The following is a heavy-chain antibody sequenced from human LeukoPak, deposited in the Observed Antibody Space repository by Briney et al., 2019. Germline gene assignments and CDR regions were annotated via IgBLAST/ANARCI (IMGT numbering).Heavy chain of an antibody. CDR1: GFTFSSYW. J-gene: IGHJ6*02. CDR2: IKQDGSEK. Sequence: GGSLRLSCAASGFTFSSYWMSWVRQAPGKGLEWVANIKQDGSEKYYVDSVKGRFTISRDNAKNSLYLQMNSLRAEDTAVYYCARGFGSGYDSNGMDVWGQGTTVTVSS. CDR3: ARGFGSGYDSNGMDV. V-gene: IGHV3-7*01. D-gene: IGHD5-12*01.